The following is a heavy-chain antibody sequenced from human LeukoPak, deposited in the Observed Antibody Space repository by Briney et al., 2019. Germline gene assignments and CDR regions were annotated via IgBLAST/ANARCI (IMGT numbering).Heavy chain of an antibody. J-gene: IGHJ6*03. CDR2: MYYGGST. CDR1: GGSISTSTYY. Sequence: SETLSLTCTVSGGSISTSTYYWGWIRQPPGKGLEWIGSMYYGGSTYYNPSLKSRVTISVDTSKNQFSLKLSSVTAADTAVYYCARHRGYYYYYYMDVWGKGTTVTVSS. V-gene: IGHV4-39*01. CDR3: ARHRGYYYYYYMDV.